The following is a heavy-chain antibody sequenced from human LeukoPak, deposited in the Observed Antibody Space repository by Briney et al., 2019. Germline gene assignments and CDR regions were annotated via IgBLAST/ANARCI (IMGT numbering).Heavy chain of an antibody. D-gene: IGHD6-13*01. J-gene: IGHJ4*02. CDR1: GGSISTYY. CDR3: ARAPQDGSNWSHYFDH. CDR2: IYYIGST. Sequence: SETLSLTCTVSGGSISTYYWSWIRQPPEKRLEWIGYIYYIGSTNYNPSLNNRVTISIDRSRNQFSLKLNSVTPADTAVYYCARAPQDGSNWSHYFDHWGRGALVTVSS. V-gene: IGHV4-59*01.